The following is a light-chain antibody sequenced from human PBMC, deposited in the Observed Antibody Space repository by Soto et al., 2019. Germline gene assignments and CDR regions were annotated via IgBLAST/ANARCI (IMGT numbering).Light chain of an antibody. CDR2: WAS. Sequence: DIVMTQSPDSLAVSLGERATTNCKSSQSVLYSSNNKNYLAWYQQKPGQPPKLLIYWASTRESGVPDRFSGRGSGTDFTLTISSLQAEDVAVYYCQQYFRPWTFGQGTKVEIK. J-gene: IGKJ1*01. V-gene: IGKV4-1*01. CDR1: QSVLYSSNNKNY. CDR3: QQYFRPWT.